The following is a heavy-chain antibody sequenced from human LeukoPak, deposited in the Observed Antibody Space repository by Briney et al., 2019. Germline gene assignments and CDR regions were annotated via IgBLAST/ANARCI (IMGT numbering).Heavy chain of an antibody. CDR2: IIPIFGTA. D-gene: IGHD3-22*01. V-gene: IGHV1-69*05. Sequence: ASVKVSCKASGGTFSSYAISWVRQAPGQGLEWMGRIIPIFGTANYAQKFQGRVTITTDESTSTAYMELSSVRSEDTAVYYCARDDSSGYPDYWGQGTLVTVSS. J-gene: IGHJ4*02. CDR3: ARDDSSGYPDY. CDR1: GGTFSSYA.